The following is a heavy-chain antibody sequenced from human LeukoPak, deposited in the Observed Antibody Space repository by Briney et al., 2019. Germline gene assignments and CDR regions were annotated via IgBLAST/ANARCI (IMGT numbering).Heavy chain of an antibody. CDR3: ATDLGMDTAMVTSAVNRRGDWFDP. V-gene: IGHV1-69-2*01. D-gene: IGHD5-18*01. Sequence: GASVKVSCKASGYTFTDYYMHWAQQAPGKGLEWMGLVDPEDGETIYAEKFQGRVTITADTSTDTAYMELSSLRSEDTAVYYCATDLGMDTAMVTSAVNRRGDWFDPWGQGTLVTVSS. CDR2: VDPEDGET. J-gene: IGHJ5*02. CDR1: GYTFTDYY.